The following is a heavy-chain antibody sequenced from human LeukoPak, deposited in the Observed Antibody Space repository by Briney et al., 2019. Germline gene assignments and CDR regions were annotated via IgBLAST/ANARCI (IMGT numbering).Heavy chain of an antibody. CDR2: ISGSGGST. Sequence: SGGSLRLSCAASGFTFSSYAMSWVRQAPGKGLEWVSAISGSGGSTYYADSVKGRFTISRDNSKNTLYLQMNSLRAEDTAVYYCAKEAAFGYSSSWYYFDYWGQGTLATVSS. J-gene: IGHJ4*02. CDR1: GFTFSSYA. D-gene: IGHD6-13*01. V-gene: IGHV3-23*01. CDR3: AKEAAFGYSSSWYYFDY.